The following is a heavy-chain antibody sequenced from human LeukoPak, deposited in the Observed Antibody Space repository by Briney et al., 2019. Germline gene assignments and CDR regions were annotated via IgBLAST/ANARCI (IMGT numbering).Heavy chain of an antibody. D-gene: IGHD1-26*01. J-gene: IGHJ6*04. CDR2: IRGSGGST. CDR1: GFTFTTYA. Sequence: GGSLRLSCAGSGFTFTTYAMSCVRQAPGKGREWVLAIRGSGGSTYYADSVKGGFTITRDNSKNTLYLQMNSLRAEDTAVYYCAKAVGSLYYYGMDVWGKGTSVTVSS. CDR3: AKAVGSLYYYGMDV. V-gene: IGHV3-23*01.